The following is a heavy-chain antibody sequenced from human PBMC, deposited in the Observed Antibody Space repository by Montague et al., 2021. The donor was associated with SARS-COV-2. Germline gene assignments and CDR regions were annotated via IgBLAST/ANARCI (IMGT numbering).Heavy chain of an antibody. J-gene: IGHJ6*02. CDR1: GFSLSTSGMC. CDR3: ARGPSDTYYYNGMDV. Sequence: LPLTCTFSGFSLSTSGMCMTWIRQPPGKALEWLARIDWDGDKYYNTSLKSRLTISKDTSKNLVVLTMTNMDPVDTATYYCARGPSDTYYYNGMDVWGRGTTVTVSS. CDR2: IDWDGDK. V-gene: IGHV2-70*11.